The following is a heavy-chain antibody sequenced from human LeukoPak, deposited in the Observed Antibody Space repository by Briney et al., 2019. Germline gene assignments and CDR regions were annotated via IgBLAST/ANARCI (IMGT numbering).Heavy chain of an antibody. J-gene: IGHJ6*02. CDR3: ASLATNRYYYYGMDV. CDR1: GGSFSGYY. D-gene: IGHD5-24*01. Sequence: SETLSLTCAVYGGSFSGYYWSWIRQPPGKGVEWIGEINHSGSTNYNPSLKSRVTISVDTSKNQFSLKLSSVTAADTAVYYCASLATNRYYYYGMDVWGQGTTVTVSS. CDR2: INHSGST. V-gene: IGHV4-34*01.